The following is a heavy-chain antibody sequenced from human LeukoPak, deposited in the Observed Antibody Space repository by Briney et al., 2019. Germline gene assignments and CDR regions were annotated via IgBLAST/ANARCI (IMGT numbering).Heavy chain of an antibody. Sequence: GGSLKLSCAASGFSFATYAMSWVRQAPGEGLEWVSSISGSGDNTYYAESVKGRFTISRDNSKNTLFLQMNSLRAEDTAVFYCAKRSAYTTGWFLDFWGQGTLVTVSS. CDR2: ISGSGDNT. CDR3: AKRSAYTTGWFLDF. D-gene: IGHD6-19*01. J-gene: IGHJ4*02. V-gene: IGHV3-23*01. CDR1: GFSFATYA.